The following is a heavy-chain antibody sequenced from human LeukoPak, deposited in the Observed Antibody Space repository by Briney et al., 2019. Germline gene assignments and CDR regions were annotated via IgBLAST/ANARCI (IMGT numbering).Heavy chain of an antibody. D-gene: IGHD3-10*01. Sequence: GGSLRLSCAASGFTFSGSAMHWVRQASGKGLEWVGRIRSKANSYATAYAASVKGRFTISRDDSKNTAYPQMNSLKTEDTAVYYCTRVRRGVDYYYYYMDVWGKGTTVTVSS. V-gene: IGHV3-73*01. CDR3: TRVRRGVDYYYYYMDV. CDR1: GFTFSGSA. J-gene: IGHJ6*03. CDR2: IRSKANSYAT.